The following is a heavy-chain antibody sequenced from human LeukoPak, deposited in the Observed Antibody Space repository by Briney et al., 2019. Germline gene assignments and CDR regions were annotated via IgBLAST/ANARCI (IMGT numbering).Heavy chain of an antibody. CDR3: ARRLGAGPLFHIADYFDY. J-gene: IGHJ4*02. D-gene: IGHD1-26*01. V-gene: IGHV4-59*08. CDR2: IYYSGST. Sequence: SETLSLTCTVSGGSISSYYWSWIRQPPGKGLEWIGYIYYSGSTNYNPSLKSRVTISVDTSKNQFSLKLSSVTAADTAVYYCARRLGAGPLFHIADYFDYWGQGTLVTVSS. CDR1: GGSISSYY.